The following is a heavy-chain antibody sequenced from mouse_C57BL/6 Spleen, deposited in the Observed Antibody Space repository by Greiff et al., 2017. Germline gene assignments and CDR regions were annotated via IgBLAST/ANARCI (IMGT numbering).Heavy chain of an antibody. CDR2: IDPSDSET. CDR3: ARVYYGSSLYYYAMDY. D-gene: IGHD1-1*01. Sequence: QVQLQQPGAELVRPGSSVKLSCKASGYTFTSYWMHWVKQRPIQGLEWIGNIDPSDSETHYNQKFKDKATLTVDKSSSTAYMQLSSLTSEDSAVYNCARVYYGSSLYYYAMDYWGQGTSVTVSS. V-gene: IGHV1-52*01. J-gene: IGHJ4*01. CDR1: GYTFTSYW.